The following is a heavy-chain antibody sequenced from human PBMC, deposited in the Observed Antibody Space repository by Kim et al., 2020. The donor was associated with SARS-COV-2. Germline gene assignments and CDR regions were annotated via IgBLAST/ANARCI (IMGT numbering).Heavy chain of an antibody. CDR3: GGTAIEGYYYYGMDV. CDR2: IYSGGST. Sequence: GGSLRLSCAASGFTVSRNYMSWVRQAQGKGLEWVSVIYSGGSTYSADSVKGRFTISRDNSKNTLNLQMNSLRVEDTAVYYCGGTAIEGYYYYGMDVWGHGTTGTVSS. D-gene: IGHD2-21*02. J-gene: IGHJ6*02. CDR1: GFTVSRNY. V-gene: IGHV3-53*01.